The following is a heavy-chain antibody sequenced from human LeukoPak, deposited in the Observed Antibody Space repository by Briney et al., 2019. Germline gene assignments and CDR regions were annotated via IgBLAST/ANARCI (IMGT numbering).Heavy chain of an antibody. Sequence: VGSLRLSCAASGVTFSSYWMSWVRQALGKGLEWVANIKQDGSEKYYVDSVKGGFTTSRDNAKNSLYLQMNSLKAEDTAVYYCARHYYGSGRGNWFDPWGQGTLVTVSS. CDR2: IKQDGSEK. CDR3: ARHYYGSGRGNWFDP. V-gene: IGHV3-7*01. CDR1: GVTFSSYW. J-gene: IGHJ5*02. D-gene: IGHD3-10*01.